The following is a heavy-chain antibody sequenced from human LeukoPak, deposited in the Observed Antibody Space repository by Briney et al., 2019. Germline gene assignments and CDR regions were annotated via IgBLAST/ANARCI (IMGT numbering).Heavy chain of an antibody. V-gene: IGHV4-34*01. CDR1: GGSITGYY. J-gene: IGHJ4*02. CDR2: IHYTGAT. D-gene: IGHD3-9*01. Sequence: SETLSLTCAVYGGSITGYYWSWIRQTPGRGLEWVGVIHYTGATSYNPSLKSRATISTDTSKNQFSLRLSSVTAADTAVYYCARGNILTGYCFDFWGQGALVTVSS. CDR3: ARGNILTGYCFDF.